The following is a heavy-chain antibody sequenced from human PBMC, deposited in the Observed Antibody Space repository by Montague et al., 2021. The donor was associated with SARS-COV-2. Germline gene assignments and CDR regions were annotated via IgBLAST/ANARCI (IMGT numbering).Heavy chain of an antibody. CDR1: GFTFDDYA. CDR2: ISWNIGSL. Sequence: SLRLSGAASGFTFDDYAMHWVRQAPGKGLEWVSGISWNIGSLGYADSFXGRFTISRDNAKNSLYLQMNSLRAEDTALYYCAKDMGPYGSGPYGMDVWGQGTTVTVSS. J-gene: IGHJ6*02. D-gene: IGHD3-10*01. CDR3: AKDMGPYGSGPYGMDV. V-gene: IGHV3-9*01.